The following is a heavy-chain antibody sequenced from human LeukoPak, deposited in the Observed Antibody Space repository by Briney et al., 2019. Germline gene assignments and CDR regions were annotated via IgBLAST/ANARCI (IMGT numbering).Heavy chain of an antibody. CDR2: ISSSSSYI. CDR1: GFTFSRYN. D-gene: IGHD5-12*01. CDR3: ASQDRGGYDGPVDY. J-gene: IGHJ4*02. Sequence: PGGSLRLSCAASGFTFSRYNTNWVRQVPGKGLEWVSSISSSSSYIYYADSVKGRFIISRDNAKNSLSLQMNSLRADDTAVYYCASQDRGGYDGPVDYWGQGTLVTVSS. V-gene: IGHV3-21*01.